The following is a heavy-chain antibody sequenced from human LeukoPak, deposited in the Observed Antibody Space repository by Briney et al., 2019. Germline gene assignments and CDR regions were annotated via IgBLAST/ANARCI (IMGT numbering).Heavy chain of an antibody. CDR1: GGSFSSGSYY. V-gene: IGHV4-61*01. D-gene: IGHD6-19*01. CDR3: ARATVAGFYYFDY. Sequence: SETLSLTCTVSGGSFSSGSYYWSWIRQPPGKGLEWIGYIYYSGSTNYNPSLKSRVTISVDKSKNQFSLKLSSVTAADTAVYYRARATVAGFYYFDYWGQGTLVTVSS. J-gene: IGHJ4*02. CDR2: IYYSGST.